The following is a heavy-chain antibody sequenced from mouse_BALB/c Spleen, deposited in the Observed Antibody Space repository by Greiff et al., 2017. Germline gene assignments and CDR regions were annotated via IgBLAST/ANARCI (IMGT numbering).Heavy chain of an antibody. CDR3: ARGWSYFDY. J-gene: IGHJ2*01. CDR1: GFTFSSYA. CDR2: ISSGGST. Sequence: EVQVVESGGGLVKPGGSLKLSCAASGFTFSSYAMSWVRQTPEKRLEWVASISSGGSTYYPDSVKGRFTISRDNARNILYLQMSSLRSEDTAMYYCARGWSYFDYWGQGTTLTVSS. V-gene: IGHV5-6-5*01.